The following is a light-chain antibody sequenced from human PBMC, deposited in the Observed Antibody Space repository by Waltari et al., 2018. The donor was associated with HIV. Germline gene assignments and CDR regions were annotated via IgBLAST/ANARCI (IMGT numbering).Light chain of an antibody. J-gene: IGKJ2*01. CDR1: QSVSSN. CDR2: GAS. V-gene: IGKV3-15*01. CDR3: QQYNNWSYT. Sequence: VITHSPATLSLSPGQRATLSCRASQSVSSNLAWYQQKPGQAPRLLIYGASTRATGIPARFSGSGSGTEFTLTISSLQSEDFAVYYCQQYNNWSYTFGQGTKLEIK.